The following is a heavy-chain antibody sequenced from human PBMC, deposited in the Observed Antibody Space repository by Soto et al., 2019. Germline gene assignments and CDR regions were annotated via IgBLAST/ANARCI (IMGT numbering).Heavy chain of an antibody. J-gene: IGHJ6*02. CDR2: ISSSSSYI. CDR1: GFTFSSYS. V-gene: IGHV3-21*01. D-gene: IGHD2-2*01. CDR3: ARRYCSSTSCYDYGMDV. Sequence: PGGSLRLSCAASGFTFSSYSMNWVRQAPGKGLEWVSSISSSSSYIYYADSVKGRFTISRDNAKNSLYLQMNSLRAEDTAVYYCARRYCSSTSCYDYGMDVWGQGTTVTSP.